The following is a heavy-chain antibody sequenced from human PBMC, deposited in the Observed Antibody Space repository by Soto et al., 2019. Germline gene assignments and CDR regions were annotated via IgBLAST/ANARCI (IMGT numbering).Heavy chain of an antibody. CDR3: ARDTPIYYDSSGYYSDYYYGMDV. CDR1: GYTFTSYG. V-gene: IGHV1-18*01. Sequence: QVQLVQSGAEVKKPGASVKVSCKASGYTFTSYGISWVRQAPGQGREWMGWISAYNGNTNYAQKLQGRVTMTTDTSTSTAYMELRSLRSDDTAVYYCARDTPIYYDSSGYYSDYYYGMDVWGQGTTVTVSS. CDR2: ISAYNGNT. D-gene: IGHD3-22*01. J-gene: IGHJ6*02.